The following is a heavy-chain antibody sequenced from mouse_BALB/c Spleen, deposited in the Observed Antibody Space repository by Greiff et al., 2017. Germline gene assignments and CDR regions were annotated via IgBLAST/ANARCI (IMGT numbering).Heavy chain of an antibody. CDR2: ISSGGSYT. CDR3: ATTATWYFDV. Sequence: EVMLVESGGDLVKPGGSLKLSCAASGFTFSSYGMSWVRQTPDKRLEWVATISSGGSYTYYPDSVKGRFTISRDNAKNTLYLQMSSLKSEDTAMYYCATTATWYFDVWGAGTTVTVSS. CDR1: GFTFSSYG. J-gene: IGHJ1*01. V-gene: IGHV5-6*01. D-gene: IGHD1-2*01.